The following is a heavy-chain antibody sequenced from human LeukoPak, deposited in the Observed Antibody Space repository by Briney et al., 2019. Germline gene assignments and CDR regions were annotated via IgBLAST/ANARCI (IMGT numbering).Heavy chain of an antibody. J-gene: IGHJ6*03. CDR2: ISGYNGNT. D-gene: IGHD6-6*01. V-gene: IGHV1-18*01. Sequence: ASVKVSCKTSGYTFTSYGISWVRQAPGQGLEWMGWISGYNGNTNYAQKFQGSVTITTDESTSTAYMELSSLRSEDTAVYYCARANLYSSSSGYYYYYMDVWGKGTTVTVSS. CDR3: ARANLYSSSSGYYYYYMDV. CDR1: GYTFTSYG.